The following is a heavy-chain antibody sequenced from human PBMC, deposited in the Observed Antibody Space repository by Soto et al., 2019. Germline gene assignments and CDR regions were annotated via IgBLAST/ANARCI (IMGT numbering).Heavy chain of an antibody. Sequence: SETLSLTCTVSGGSISSYYWSWIRQPPGKGLEWIEYIYYSGSTNYNPSLKSRVTISVDTSKNQFSLKLSSVTAADTAVYYCARHFGESFFDYWGQGTLVTVSS. V-gene: IGHV4-59*08. D-gene: IGHD3-10*01. CDR2: IYYSGST. CDR3: ARHFGESFFDY. CDR1: GGSISSYY. J-gene: IGHJ4*02.